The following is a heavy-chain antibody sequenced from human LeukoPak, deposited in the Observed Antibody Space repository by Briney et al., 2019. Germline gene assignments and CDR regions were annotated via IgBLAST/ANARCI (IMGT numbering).Heavy chain of an antibody. CDR3: AGGYPLDAFDI. CDR1: GFTFSSYA. J-gene: IGHJ3*02. CDR2: ISYDGSNK. Sequence: GGSLRLSCAASGFTFSSYAMHWVRQAPGKGLEWVAVISYDGSNKYYADSVKGRFTISRGNSKNTLHLQMNSLRAEDTAVYYCAGGYPLDAFDIWGQGTMVTVSS. V-gene: IGHV3-30*04. D-gene: IGHD3-16*01.